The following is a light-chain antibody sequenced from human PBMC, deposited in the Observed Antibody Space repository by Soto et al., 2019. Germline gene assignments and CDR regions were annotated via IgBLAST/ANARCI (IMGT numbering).Light chain of an antibody. Sequence: ENVLTQSPGTLSLSPGERATLSCRASQSVTNNYLAWYQQKPGQAPRLLIYDASGRPAGIPDRFSGSGSGTDFTLTISRLEPEDSAVYYCQQHGTTFGQGTKVDIK. CDR3: QQHGTT. V-gene: IGKV3-20*01. J-gene: IGKJ1*01. CDR2: DAS. CDR1: QSVTNNY.